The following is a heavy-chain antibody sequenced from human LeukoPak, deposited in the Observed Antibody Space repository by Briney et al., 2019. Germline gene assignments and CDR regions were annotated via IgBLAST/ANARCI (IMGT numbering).Heavy chain of an antibody. CDR2: IRNKANSYAT. CDR1: GFTFSGSA. D-gene: IGHD4-17*01. CDR3: TSTVTIDTFDY. Sequence: GGSLRLSCAASGFTFSGSAMHWVRQASGKGLEWVGRIRNKANSYATAYAASVKGRFTISRDDSKNTTYLQMYSLKTEDTAVYYCTSTVTIDTFDYWGQGTLVTVSS. J-gene: IGHJ4*02. V-gene: IGHV3-73*01.